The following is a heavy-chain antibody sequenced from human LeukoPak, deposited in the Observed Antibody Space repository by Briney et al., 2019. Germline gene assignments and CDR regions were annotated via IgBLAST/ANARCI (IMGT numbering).Heavy chain of an antibody. CDR1: GYTFSSNY. CDR2: IDPSGGGT. Sequence: VASVKVSCEASGYTFSSNYIHWVRQAPGQGLEWMGVIDPSGGGTSYAQKFQGRVTLTRDMSTSTVYMELSSLRSEDTAVYYCARDTSLYSSGSDAFDIWGQGTMVTVSS. J-gene: IGHJ3*02. D-gene: IGHD6-19*01. CDR3: ARDTSLYSSGSDAFDI. V-gene: IGHV1-46*01.